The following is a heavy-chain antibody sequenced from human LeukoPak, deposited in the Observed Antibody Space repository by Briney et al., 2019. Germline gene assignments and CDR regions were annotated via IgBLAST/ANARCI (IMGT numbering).Heavy chain of an antibody. V-gene: IGHV5-51*01. CDR1: GYSFTSYW. J-gene: IGHJ4*02. Sequence: GESLKISCKGSGYSFTSYWIGWVRQMPGKGLEWMGIIYPGDSDTRYSPSFQGQVTVSADKSISTAYLQWSSLQASDTAIYYCARAIYYYDSSGYYYYFDYWGQGALVTVSS. CDR2: IYPGDSDT. CDR3: ARAIYYYDSSGYYYYFDY. D-gene: IGHD3-22*01.